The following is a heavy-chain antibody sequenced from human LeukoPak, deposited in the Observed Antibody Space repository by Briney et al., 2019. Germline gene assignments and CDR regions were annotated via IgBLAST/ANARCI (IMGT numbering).Heavy chain of an antibody. CDR1: GGSISSSSYY. D-gene: IGHD3-10*01. V-gene: IGHV4-39*07. CDR2: IYYSGST. Sequence: SGTLSLTCTVSGGSISSSSYYWGWIRQPPGKGLEWIGSIYYSGSTYYNPSLKSRVTISVDTSKNQFSLKLSSVTAADTAVYYCARDYGSGEGGNWFDPWGQGTLVTVSS. J-gene: IGHJ5*02. CDR3: ARDYGSGEGGNWFDP.